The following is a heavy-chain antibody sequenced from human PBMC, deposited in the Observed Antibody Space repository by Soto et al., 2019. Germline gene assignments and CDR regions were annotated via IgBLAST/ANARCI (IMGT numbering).Heavy chain of an antibody. Sequence: QVQLGQSGAEVKKPGASVKVSCKASGYTFPGSYMHWVRQAPGQGLEWMGWINPHSGNTKYVQKFQGRVTMTRDTSIRTAYMELSRLTSDDTAVYYCARGDVDTAQFDHWGQGTLVTVSS. D-gene: IGHD5-18*01. CDR1: GYTFPGSY. V-gene: IGHV1-2*02. CDR2: INPHSGNT. J-gene: IGHJ5*02. CDR3: ARGDVDTAQFDH.